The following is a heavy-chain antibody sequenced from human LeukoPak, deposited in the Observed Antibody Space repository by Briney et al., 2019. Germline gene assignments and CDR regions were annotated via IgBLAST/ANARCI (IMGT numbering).Heavy chain of an antibody. CDR3: AKPLMRDRWFGES. CDR1: GFTFSYYG. Sequence: GGSLRLSCAASGFTFSYYGIHWVRQAPGRGLEWVAFIRYDGNDKYYAKSVKGRFTISRDTSRNTVSLQMNSLRLEDTAIYYCAKPLMRDRWFGESWGQGTLVTVSS. V-gene: IGHV3-30*02. J-gene: IGHJ5*02. D-gene: IGHD3-10*01. CDR2: IRYDGNDK.